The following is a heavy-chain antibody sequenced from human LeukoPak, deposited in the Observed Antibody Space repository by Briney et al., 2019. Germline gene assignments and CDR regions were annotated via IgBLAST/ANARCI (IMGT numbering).Heavy chain of an antibody. CDR3: ARLRTFDY. V-gene: IGHV3-7*03. J-gene: IGHJ4*02. Sequence: GGSLRLSCAASGFTFSNYWMSWVRQAPGKGLEWVANIKQDGSEKYYVGSVKGRFPISRDNADNSLYLQMNSLRAEDTAVYYCARLRTFDYWGQGTLVTVSS. D-gene: IGHD1-14*01. CDR1: GFTFSNYW. CDR2: IKQDGSEK.